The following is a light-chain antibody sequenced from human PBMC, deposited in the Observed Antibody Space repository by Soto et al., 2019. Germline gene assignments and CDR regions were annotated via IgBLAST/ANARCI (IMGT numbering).Light chain of an antibody. CDR1: KSVSSSY. V-gene: IGKV3-20*01. CDR2: GAS. J-gene: IGKJ3*01. Sequence: EIVLTQSPGTLSLSPGERATLSCRASKSVSSSYLAWYQQKPGQAPRLLLYGASSRATGIPDRFSGSGSGTDFTLTISRLEPEDFAVYYCEQYGSSPPFTFLPGTKVDIK. CDR3: EQYGSSPPFT.